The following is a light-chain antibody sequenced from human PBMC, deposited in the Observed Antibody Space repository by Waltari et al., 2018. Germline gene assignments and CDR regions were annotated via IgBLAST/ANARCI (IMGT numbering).Light chain of an antibody. CDR2: AAF. V-gene: IGKV1-39*01. CDR1: QSLTNY. J-gene: IGKJ2*01. CDR3: QQSYGTPYT. Sequence: IQMTQSPSSLSASVGDRVSITCRASQSLTNYLNWYQQKPGKDPKLLIYAAFSLQSGVPSRFSGSGSGTYFTLSISSLQPEDSATYYCQQSYGTPYTFGQGTKLEIK.